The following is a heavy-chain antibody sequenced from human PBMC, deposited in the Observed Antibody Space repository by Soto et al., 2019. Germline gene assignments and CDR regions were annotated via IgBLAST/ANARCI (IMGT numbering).Heavy chain of an antibody. D-gene: IGHD2-21*02. Sequence: PSETLSLTCTVSGGSISSGDYYWSWILHPPGKGLEWIGYIYYSVSTYYNPSLKSRVTISVDTSKNQFSLKLSSVTAADTAVYYCARADVGGDYLSSDYWGKGTLVNASS. CDR1: GGSISSGDYY. V-gene: IGHV4-30-4*01. CDR3: ARADVGGDYLSSDY. J-gene: IGHJ4*02. CDR2: IYYSVST.